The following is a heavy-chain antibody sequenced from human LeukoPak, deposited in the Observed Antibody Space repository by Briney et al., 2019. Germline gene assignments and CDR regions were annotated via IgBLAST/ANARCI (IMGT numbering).Heavy chain of an antibody. Sequence: SVKXSCKASGYTFTDYYVYWVRQAPGQGLEWMGWINPNSGDTNYAQKFQGRVTMTRDTSISTAYMELSSLRSDDTAMYYCASRGRIAARPDAFDIWGQGTMVTVSS. V-gene: IGHV1-2*02. CDR2: INPNSGDT. D-gene: IGHD6-6*01. CDR1: GYTFTDYY. CDR3: ASRGRIAARPDAFDI. J-gene: IGHJ3*02.